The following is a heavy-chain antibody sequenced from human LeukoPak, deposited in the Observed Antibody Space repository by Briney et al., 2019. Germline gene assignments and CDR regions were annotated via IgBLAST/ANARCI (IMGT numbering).Heavy chain of an antibody. CDR3: ARVYEYSSSWYQSYYYMDV. CDR1: GFTFSSYS. CDR2: ISSSSSYI. J-gene: IGHJ6*03. V-gene: IGHV3-21*01. D-gene: IGHD6-13*01. Sequence: GSLRLSCAASGFTFSSYSMNWVRQAPGKGLEWVSSISSSSSYIYYADSVKGRFTISRDNAKNSLYLQMNSLRAEDTAVYYCARVYEYSSSWYQSYYYMDVWGKGTTVTVSS.